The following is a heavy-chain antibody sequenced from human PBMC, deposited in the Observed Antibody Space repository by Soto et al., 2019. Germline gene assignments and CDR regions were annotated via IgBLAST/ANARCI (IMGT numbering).Heavy chain of an antibody. D-gene: IGHD2-15*01. CDR2: MNPNSGNT. CDR1: GYTFTSYD. CDR3: ARVRSYCSCGSCTIDY. V-gene: IGHV1-8*01. Sequence: QVQLVQSGAEVKQPGASVKVSCKASGYTFTSYDINWVRQATGQGLEWMGWMNPNSGNTGYAQKFQGRVTMTRNTSISTAYMELSSLRSEDTAVYYCARVRSYCSCGSCTIDYWGQGTLVTVSS. J-gene: IGHJ4*02.